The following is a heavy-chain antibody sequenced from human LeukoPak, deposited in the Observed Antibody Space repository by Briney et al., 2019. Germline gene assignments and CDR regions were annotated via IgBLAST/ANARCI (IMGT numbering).Heavy chain of an antibody. V-gene: IGHV1-18*01. CDR3: ARGAHYDFWSGDPTYYFDY. J-gene: IGHJ4*02. D-gene: IGHD3-3*01. CDR1: GYTFTSYG. Sequence: ASVKVSCKASGYTFTSYGISWVRQAPGQGLEWMGWISAYNGNTNYAQKLQGRVTMTTDTSTSTAYMELMSLRSDDTAVYYCARGAHYDFWSGDPTYYFDYWGQGTLVTVSS. CDR2: ISAYNGNT.